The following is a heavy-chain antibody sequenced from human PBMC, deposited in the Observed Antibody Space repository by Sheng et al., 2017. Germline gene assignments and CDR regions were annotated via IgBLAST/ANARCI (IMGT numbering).Heavy chain of an antibody. CDR2: INHSGST. D-gene: IGHD3-3*01. J-gene: IGHJ6*02. CDR3: ARGGRRSGYYTGSGLVYYGMDV. Sequence: QVQLQQWGAGLLKPSETLSLTCAVYGGSFSGYYWSWIRQPPGKGLEWIGEINHSGSTNYNPSLKSRVTISVDTSKNQFSLKLSSVTAADTAVYYCARGGRRSGYYTGSGLVYYGMDVWGQGTTVTVSS. CDR1: GGSFSGYY. V-gene: IGHV4-34*01.